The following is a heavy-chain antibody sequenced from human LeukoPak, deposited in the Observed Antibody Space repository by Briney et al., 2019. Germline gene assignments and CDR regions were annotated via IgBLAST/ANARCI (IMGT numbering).Heavy chain of an antibody. CDR3: ARELVSLGTGYFDL. D-gene: IGHD7-27*01. J-gene: IGHJ2*01. Sequence: GGSLRLSCEASGFTFGTYGMTWVRQAPGKGLEWVSGITGSSTWTYYADSARGRFTISRDNSKNTLHLQMNNLTADDTAIYYCARELVSLGTGYFDLWGRGTPVTVSS. CDR2: ITGSSTWT. CDR1: GFTFGTYG. V-gene: IGHV3-23*01.